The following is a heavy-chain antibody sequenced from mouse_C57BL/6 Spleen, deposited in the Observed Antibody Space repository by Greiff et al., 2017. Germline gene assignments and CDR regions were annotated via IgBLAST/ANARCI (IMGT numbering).Heavy chain of an antibody. Sequence: VQLQQSGAELVMPGASVKLSCKASGYTFTSYWMHWVKQRPGQGLEWIGEIDPSDSYTNYNQKFKGKSTLTVDKSSSTAYMQLSSLTSEDSAVYYCARKEGAWFAYWGQGTLVTVSA. V-gene: IGHV1-69*01. J-gene: IGHJ3*01. CDR2: IDPSDSYT. CDR1: GYTFTSYW. CDR3: ARKEGAWFAY.